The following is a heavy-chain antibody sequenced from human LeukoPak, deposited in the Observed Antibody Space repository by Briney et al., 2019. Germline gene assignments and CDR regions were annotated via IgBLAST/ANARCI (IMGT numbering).Heavy chain of an antibody. J-gene: IGHJ4*02. CDR3: ARAHYDYVWGSYRPPYYFDY. V-gene: IGHV4-34*01. CDR1: GGSFSGYY. Sequence: SETLSLICAVYGGSFSGYYWSWIRQPPGKGLEWIGEVNHSGSTNYNPSLKSRVTISVDTSKNQFSLKLSSVTAADTAVYYCARAHYDYVWGSYRPPYYFDYWGQGTLVTVSS. D-gene: IGHD3-16*02. CDR2: VNHSGST.